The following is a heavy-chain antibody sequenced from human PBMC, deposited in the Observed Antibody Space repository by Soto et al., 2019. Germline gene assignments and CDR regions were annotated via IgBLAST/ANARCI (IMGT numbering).Heavy chain of an antibody. V-gene: IGHV3-48*04. CDR1: GFTFSSYS. CDR2: IRSSSSSI. J-gene: IGHJ3*02. D-gene: IGHD3-22*01. Sequence: GGPPRLSCAASGFTFSSYSMKRVRQAPGKGLEWLSYIRSSSSSIYYAAAVKIRFTNSRGNSKNSLYLRMNSMRAEDTAVYYCAIDTYYYDSSRTTRYDAFDICGQGTMVTVS. CDR3: AIDTYYYDSSRTTRYDAFDI.